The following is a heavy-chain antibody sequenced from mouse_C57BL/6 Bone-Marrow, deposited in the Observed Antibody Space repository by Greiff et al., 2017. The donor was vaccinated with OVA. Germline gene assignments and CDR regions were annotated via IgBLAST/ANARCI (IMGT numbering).Heavy chain of an antibody. CDR2: ISNLAYSI. V-gene: IGHV5-15*04. D-gene: IGHD2-5*01. CDR1: GFTFSDYG. CDR3: ARRRSKGYFDV. Sequence: EVMLVESGGGLVQPGGSLKLSCAASGFTFSDYGMAWVRQAPRKGPEWVAFISNLAYSIYYADTVTGRFTISRENAKNTLYLEMSSLRSEDTAMYYCARRRSKGYFDVWGTGTTVTVSS. J-gene: IGHJ1*03.